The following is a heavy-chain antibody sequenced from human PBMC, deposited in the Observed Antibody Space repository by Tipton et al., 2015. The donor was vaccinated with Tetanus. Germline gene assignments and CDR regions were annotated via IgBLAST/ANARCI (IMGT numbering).Heavy chain of an antibody. Sequence: TLSLTCTVSGGSINRYYWSWIRQSPGKGLEWIGYINYSGTTNYASSLQSRVIISVDTSKNQFSLKLNSVTAADTAVYYCARGSRVLGPWFYWGQGTLVTVSS. CDR1: GGSINRYY. CDR2: INYSGTT. CDR3: ARGSRVLGPWFY. V-gene: IGHV4-59*12. J-gene: IGHJ4*02. D-gene: IGHD3-16*01.